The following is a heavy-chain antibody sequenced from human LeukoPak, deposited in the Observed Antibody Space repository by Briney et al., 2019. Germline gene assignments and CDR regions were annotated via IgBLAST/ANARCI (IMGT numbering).Heavy chain of an antibody. D-gene: IGHD4-17*01. CDR3: ARVGAVRLRQVFDY. CDR1: GFTFSSYW. CDR2: IKQDGSEK. Sequence: GGSLRLSCAASGFTFSSYWMSWVRQAPGKGLEWVANIKQDGSEKYYVDSVKGRFTISRDNAKNSLYLQMNSRRAEDTAVYYCARVGAVRLRQVFDYWGQGTLVTVSS. V-gene: IGHV3-7*01. J-gene: IGHJ4*02.